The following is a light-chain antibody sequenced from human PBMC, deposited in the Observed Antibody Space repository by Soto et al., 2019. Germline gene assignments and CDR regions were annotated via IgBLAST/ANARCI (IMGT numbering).Light chain of an antibody. J-gene: IGLJ1*01. CDR3: CSRTGNTYV. CDR1: SSNIGADYA. CDR2: DDT. Sequence: QSVLTQPPSVSGAPGQRVIISCTGSSSNIGADYAVHWYQHLPGTAPKLLITDDTSRPSGVPDRFSGSKSGNTASLTVSGLQAEDEADYYCCSRTGNTYVFGTGTKVTVL. V-gene: IGLV1-40*01.